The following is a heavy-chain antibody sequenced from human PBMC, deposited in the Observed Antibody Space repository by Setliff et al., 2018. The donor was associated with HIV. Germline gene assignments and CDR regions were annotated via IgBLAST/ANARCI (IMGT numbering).Heavy chain of an antibody. CDR2: IYYSGGT. V-gene: IGHV4-39*07. CDR3: ARAADYHDSSGYWAPPRYFDY. J-gene: IGHJ4*02. D-gene: IGHD3-22*01. Sequence: SLTCTVSGGSISSSSHYWGWIRQPPGKGLEWIGSIYYSGGTYYNPSLKSRVTISVDTSKKQLSLKLSSVSAADTAVYYCARAADYHDSSGYWAPPRYFDYWGQGTLVTVSS. CDR1: GGSISSSSHY.